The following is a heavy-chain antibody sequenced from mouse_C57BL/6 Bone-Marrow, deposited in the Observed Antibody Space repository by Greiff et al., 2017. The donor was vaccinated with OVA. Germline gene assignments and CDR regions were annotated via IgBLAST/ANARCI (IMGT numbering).Heavy chain of an antibody. CDR1: GYTFTDYY. CDR2: INPNNGGT. J-gene: IGHJ4*01. CDR3: ARGARDGYYVGYAMDY. D-gene: IGHD2-3*01. Sequence: EVQLQQSGPELVKPGASVKISCKASGYTFTDYYMNWVKQSHGKSLEWIGDINPNNGGTSNNQKFKGKATLTVDKSSSTAYMARRSLTSEDSAVYYCARGARDGYYVGYAMDYWGQGTSVTVSS. V-gene: IGHV1-26*01.